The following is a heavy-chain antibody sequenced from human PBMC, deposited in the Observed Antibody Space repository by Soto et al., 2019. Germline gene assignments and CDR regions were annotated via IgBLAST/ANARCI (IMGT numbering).Heavy chain of an antibody. CDR1: GCTVSSYA. CDR2: IIPIFGTA. D-gene: IGHD4-17*01. V-gene: IGHV1-69*13. Sequence: GASVKVSCKASGCTVSSYAISWVRQAPGQVLEWMGGIIPIFGTANYAQKFQGRVTITADESTSTAYMELSSLRSEDTAVYYCARDWVSTVVTLLTRYYYGMDVWGQGTTVTVSS. J-gene: IGHJ6*02. CDR3: ARDWVSTVVTLLTRYYYGMDV.